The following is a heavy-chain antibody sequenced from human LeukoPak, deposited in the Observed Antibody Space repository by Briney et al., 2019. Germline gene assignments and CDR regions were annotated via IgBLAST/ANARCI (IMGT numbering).Heavy chain of an antibody. Sequence: SETLFLTCTVSGGSISSSSYYWGWLRQPLGKGLEWIGSIYYSGSTYYNPSLKSRVTISADTSKTQFSLKLSSVTAADTAVYYCARRPDSSSADYDYYYGMDVWGEGTTVTVSS. CDR1: GGSISSSSYY. D-gene: IGHD6-6*01. J-gene: IGHJ6*04. CDR2: IYYSGST. V-gene: IGHV4-39*01. CDR3: ARRPDSSSADYDYYYGMDV.